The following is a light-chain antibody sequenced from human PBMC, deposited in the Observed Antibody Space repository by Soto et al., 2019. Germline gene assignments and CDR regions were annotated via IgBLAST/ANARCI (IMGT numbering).Light chain of an antibody. CDR3: SSYAGIHNLVV. Sequence: QSALTQPPSASGSPGQSVTISCTGTSSDVGGYKYVSWYQQHPGKAPKLMIFEVNKRPSGVPDRFSGSKSGNTASLTVSGLQAEDEADYYCSSYAGIHNLVVFGTGTKVTVL. CDR2: EVN. CDR1: SSDVGGYKY. V-gene: IGLV2-8*01. J-gene: IGLJ1*01.